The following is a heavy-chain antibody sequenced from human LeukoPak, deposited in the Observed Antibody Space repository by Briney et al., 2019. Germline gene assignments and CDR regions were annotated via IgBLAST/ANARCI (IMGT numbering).Heavy chain of an antibody. V-gene: IGHV4-38-2*02. D-gene: IGHD6-13*01. J-gene: IGHJ5*02. Sequence: SETLSLTCTVSGYSISSGYYWGWIRQPPGKGLEWIGSIYHSGSTYYNPSLKSRVTISVDTSKNQFSLKLSSVTAADTAVYYCARASGYSRSKFDPWGQGTLVTISS. CDR1: GYSISSGYY. CDR3: ARASGYSRSKFDP. CDR2: IYHSGST.